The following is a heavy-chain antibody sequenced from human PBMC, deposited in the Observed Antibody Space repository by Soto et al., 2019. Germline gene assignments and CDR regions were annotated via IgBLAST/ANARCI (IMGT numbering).Heavy chain of an antibody. V-gene: IGHV1-69*01. CDR2: IIPIFGTA. CDR1: GGTFSSYA. CDR3: ARVGRPRELELPDY. Sequence: ASVKVSCKASGGTFSSYAISWVRQAPGQGLEWMGGIIPIFGTANYAQKFQGRVTITADESTSTAYMELSSLRSEDTAVYYCARVGRPRELELPDYWGKGTMVTVPQ. D-gene: IGHD1-7*01. J-gene: IGHJ4*02.